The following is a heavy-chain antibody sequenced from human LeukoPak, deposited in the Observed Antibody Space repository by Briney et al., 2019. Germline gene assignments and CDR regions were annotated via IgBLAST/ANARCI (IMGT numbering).Heavy chain of an antibody. D-gene: IGHD5-12*01. J-gene: IGHJ4*02. Sequence: GGSLRLSCAASGFTFSSYWMSWVRQAPGRGLEWVANIKQDGSEKYYVDSVKGRFTISRDNAKNSLYLQMNSLRAEDTAAYYCARDRSWRRGYSGYDTNFDYWGQGTLVTVSS. V-gene: IGHV3-7*01. CDR1: GFTFSSYW. CDR2: IKQDGSEK. CDR3: ARDRSWRRGYSGYDTNFDY.